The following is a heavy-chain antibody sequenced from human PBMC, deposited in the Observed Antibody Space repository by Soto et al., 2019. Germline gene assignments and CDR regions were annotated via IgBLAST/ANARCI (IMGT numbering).Heavy chain of an antibody. D-gene: IGHD3-10*01. CDR1: GFTFGGYW. V-gene: IGHV3-7*01. J-gene: IGHJ4*01. Sequence: EVQLVESGGGLVQPGGSLRLSCAASGFTFGGYWMSWVRQAPGKGLEWLATIKMDASEKKYVDSVKGRFTMSRDNAKNTLYLRMDSLRAEYSAVYYCAWDSGYGSGTSVSHYLNYWGYGTLVTVSS. CDR3: AWDSGYGSGTSVSHYLNY. CDR2: IKMDASEK.